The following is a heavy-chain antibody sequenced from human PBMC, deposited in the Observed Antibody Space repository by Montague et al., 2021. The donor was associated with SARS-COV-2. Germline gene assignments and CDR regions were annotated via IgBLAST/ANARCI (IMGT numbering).Heavy chain of an antibody. D-gene: IGHD2-2*01. Sequence: CAISGDSVSSNSGAWNWLRQSPSRGLEWLGRTYYRSKWYYNYGVSVESRITDNADTSKNQVFLQLNSVTPEDTAVYFCARGLPAGPNFGMDVWGQGTTVTVSS. CDR3: ARGLPAGPNFGMDV. CDR2: TYYRSKWYY. J-gene: IGHJ6*02. CDR1: GDSVSSNSGA. V-gene: IGHV6-1*01.